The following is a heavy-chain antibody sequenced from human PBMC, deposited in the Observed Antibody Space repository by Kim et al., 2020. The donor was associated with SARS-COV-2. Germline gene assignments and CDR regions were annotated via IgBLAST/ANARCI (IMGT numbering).Heavy chain of an antibody. CDR2: T. D-gene: IGHD3-9*01. J-gene: IGHJ4*02. Sequence: TDYAAPVKGRFTISRDDSKNTLYLQMNSLKTEDTAVYYCTTVHFLTGYPLWGQGTLVTVSS. CDR3: TTVHFLTGYPL. V-gene: IGHV3-15*01.